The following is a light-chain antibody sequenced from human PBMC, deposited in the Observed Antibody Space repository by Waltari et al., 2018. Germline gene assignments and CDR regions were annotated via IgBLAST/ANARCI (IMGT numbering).Light chain of an antibody. CDR2: KTS. CDR1: QSISDW. V-gene: IGKV1-5*03. Sequence: IQMTQSPSTLSASVGDSVTITCRASQSISDWLAWYQQKPGKAPKLLMYKTSTLQGGVPSRFSGGGSDTEFTLTISSLQPDDFATYYCQQYNHYPWTFGPGTKVEVK. J-gene: IGKJ1*01. CDR3: QQYNHYPWT.